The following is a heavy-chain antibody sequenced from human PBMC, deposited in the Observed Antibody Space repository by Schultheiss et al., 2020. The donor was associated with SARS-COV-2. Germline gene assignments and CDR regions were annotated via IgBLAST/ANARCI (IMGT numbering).Heavy chain of an antibody. Sequence: SETLSLTCAVYGGSFSGYYWSWIRQPPGKGLEWIGYIYYSGSTNYNPSLKSRVTISVDTSKNQFSLKLSSVTAADTAVYYCAREVRVVPAAIGNAFDIWGQGTMVTVSS. J-gene: IGHJ3*02. V-gene: IGHV4-59*01. CDR1: GGSFSGYY. CDR2: IYYSGST. D-gene: IGHD2-2*01. CDR3: AREVRVVPAAIGNAFDI.